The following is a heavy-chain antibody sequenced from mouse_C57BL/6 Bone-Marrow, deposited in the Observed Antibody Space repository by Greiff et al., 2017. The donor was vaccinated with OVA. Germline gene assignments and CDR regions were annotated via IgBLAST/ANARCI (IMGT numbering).Heavy chain of an antibody. V-gene: IGHV1-80*01. Sequence: VHLVESGAALVKPGASVKISCKASGYAFSSYWMNWVKQRPGKGLEWIGQIYPGDGDTNYNGKFKGKATLTADKSSSTAYMQLSSLTSEDSAVYFCARSSIYYYGSSHWYFDVWGTGTTVTVSS. D-gene: IGHD1-1*01. CDR3: ARSSIYYYGSSHWYFDV. J-gene: IGHJ1*03. CDR1: GYAFSSYW. CDR2: IYPGDGDT.